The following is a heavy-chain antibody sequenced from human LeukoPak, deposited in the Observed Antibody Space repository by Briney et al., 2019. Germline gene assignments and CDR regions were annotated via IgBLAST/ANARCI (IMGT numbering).Heavy chain of an antibody. V-gene: IGHV5-51*01. J-gene: IGHJ4*02. CDR2: IYPGDSDT. Sequence: RGESLKISCKGSGYSFTSYWIGWVRQMPGKGLEWMGIIYPGDSDTRYSPSFQGQVTISADKSISTAYLQWSSLKASDTAMYYCARAPGHSSSWDAYFDYWGQGTLVTVSS. D-gene: IGHD6-13*01. CDR3: ARAPGHSSSWDAYFDY. CDR1: GYSFTSYW.